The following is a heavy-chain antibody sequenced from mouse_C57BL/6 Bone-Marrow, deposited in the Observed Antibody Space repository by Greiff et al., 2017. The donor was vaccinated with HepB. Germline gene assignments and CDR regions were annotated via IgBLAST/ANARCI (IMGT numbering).Heavy chain of an antibody. CDR1: GFTFSSYG. J-gene: IGHJ2*01. D-gene: IGHD1-1*01. Sequence: ESGGDLVKPGGSLKLSCAASGFTFSSYGMSWVRQTPDKRLEWVATISSGGSYTYYPDSVKGRFTISRDNAKNTLYLQMSSLKSEDTAMYYCARNYGPYFDYWGQGTTLTVSS. CDR3: ARNYGPYFDY. V-gene: IGHV5-6*01. CDR2: ISSGGSYT.